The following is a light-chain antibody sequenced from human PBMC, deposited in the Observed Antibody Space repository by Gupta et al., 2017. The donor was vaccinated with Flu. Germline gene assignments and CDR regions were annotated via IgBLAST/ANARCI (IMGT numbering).Light chain of an antibody. V-gene: IGKV3-11*01. CDR3: KQRGHWPCT. CDR1: QSVSSY. Sequence: EIVLTESPATPPLSPADSATLPRRASQSVSSYLAWYQQKPGQAPRLLIYDASNRATGIPARFSGSGSGTDFTLTISSLEPEDVAVYYCKQRGHWPCTFGGGTKVEIK. CDR2: DAS. J-gene: IGKJ4*01.